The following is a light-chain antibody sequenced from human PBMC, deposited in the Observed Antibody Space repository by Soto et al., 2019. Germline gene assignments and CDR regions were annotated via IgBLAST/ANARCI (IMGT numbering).Light chain of an antibody. CDR2: GAS. J-gene: IGKJ1*01. CDR1: QSVSSN. V-gene: IGKV3-20*01. CDR3: QQYGSSGT. Sequence: EIVLTQSPGTLSLSPGARATLSCRASQSVSSNLAWYQHKPGQAPRLLIYGASNRATGIPDRFSGSGSGTDFTLTISRLEPEDFAVYYCQQYGSSGTFGQGTKVDIK.